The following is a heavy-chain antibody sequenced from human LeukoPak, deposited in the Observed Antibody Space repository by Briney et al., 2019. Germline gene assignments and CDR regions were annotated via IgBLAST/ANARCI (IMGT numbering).Heavy chain of an antibody. CDR3: ARDSRYCGGGSCYSDAFDI. CDR2: IHYSGST. V-gene: IGHV4-59*01. CDR1: GGSFSGYY. J-gene: IGHJ3*02. D-gene: IGHD2-15*01. Sequence: SETLSLTCAVYGGSFSGYYWSWIRQPPGKGLEWIGYIHYSGSTNYNPSLKSRVTTSVDTSKNQFSLKLSSVTAADTAMYYCARDSRYCGGGSCYSDAFDIWGQGTMVTVSS.